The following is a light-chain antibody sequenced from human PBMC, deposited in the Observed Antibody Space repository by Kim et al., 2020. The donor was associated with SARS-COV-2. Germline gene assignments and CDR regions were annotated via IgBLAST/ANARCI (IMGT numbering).Light chain of an antibody. CDR3: NSRDSSGNHTDV. Sequence: SSELTQDPAVSVALGQTVRITCQGDSLRSYYASWYQQKPGQAPVLVIYGKNNRPSGIPDRFSGSSSGNTASLTITEAQAEDEADYYCNSRDSSGNHTDVFGTGTKVTVL. V-gene: IGLV3-19*01. CDR2: GKN. CDR1: SLRSYY. J-gene: IGLJ1*01.